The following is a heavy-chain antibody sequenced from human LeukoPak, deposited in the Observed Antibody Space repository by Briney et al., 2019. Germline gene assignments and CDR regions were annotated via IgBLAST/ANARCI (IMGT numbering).Heavy chain of an antibody. D-gene: IGHD5-12*01. CDR3: ARERVAFDY. J-gene: IGHJ4*02. Sequence: ASVKASCKASGYTFTSYGISWVRQAPGQGLQWMGWISAYNGNTNYAQKLQGRVTMTSDTPTSTAYMDLRSLRSDDTAVYYCARERVAFDYWGQGTLVTVSS. CDR2: ISAYNGNT. CDR1: GYTFTSYG. V-gene: IGHV1-18*01.